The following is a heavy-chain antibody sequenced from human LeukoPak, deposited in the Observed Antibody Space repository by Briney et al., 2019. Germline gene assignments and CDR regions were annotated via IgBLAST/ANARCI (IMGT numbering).Heavy chain of an antibody. CDR1: GFTFSSYG. CDR2: IRYDGSNK. Sequence: PGGSLRLSCAASGFTFSSYGMHWVRQAPGKGLEWVAFIRYDGSNKYYADSVKGRFTISRDNSKDTLYLQMGSLRAEDMAVYYCARSNHYYYYYGMDVWGQGTTVTVSS. V-gene: IGHV3-30*02. D-gene: IGHD2-8*01. CDR3: ARSNHYYYYYGMDV. J-gene: IGHJ6*02.